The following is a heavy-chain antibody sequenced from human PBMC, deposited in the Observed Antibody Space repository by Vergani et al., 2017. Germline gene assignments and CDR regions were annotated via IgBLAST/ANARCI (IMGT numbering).Heavy chain of an antibody. D-gene: IGHD2-2*02. V-gene: IGHV1-58*02. CDR3: ARDQVPAAIRLNVGNYMDV. CDR2: IVVGSGNT. J-gene: IGHJ6*03. Sequence: QMQLVQSGPEVKKPGTSVKVSCKASGFTFTSSAMQWVRQARGQRLEWIGWIVVGSGNTNYAQKFQERVTITRDMSTSTAYMELSSLRSEDTAVYYCARDQVPAAIRLNVGNYMDVWGKGTTVTVSS. CDR1: GFTFTSSA.